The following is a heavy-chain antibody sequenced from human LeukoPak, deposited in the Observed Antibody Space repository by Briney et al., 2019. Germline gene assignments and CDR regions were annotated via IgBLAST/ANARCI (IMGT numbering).Heavy chain of an antibody. D-gene: IGHD6-19*01. CDR2: IIPIFGTA. V-gene: IGHV1-69*13. J-gene: IGHJ3*02. CDR1: GYTFTSYG. CDR3: ARDMVSYSSGWIGLGGAFDI. Sequence: SVKVSCKASGYTFTSYGISWVRQAPGQGLEWMGWIIPIFGTANYAQKFQGRVTITADESTSTAYMELSSLGSEDTAVYYCARDMVSYSSGWIGLGGAFDIWGQGTMVTVSS.